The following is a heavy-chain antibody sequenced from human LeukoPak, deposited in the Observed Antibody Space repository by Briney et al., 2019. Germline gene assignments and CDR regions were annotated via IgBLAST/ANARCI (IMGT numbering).Heavy chain of an antibody. CDR3: ARGVYIAAAQYAY. V-gene: IGHV4-59*01. CDR1: GGSISSYY. CDR2: IYYSGTT. D-gene: IGHD6-13*01. Sequence: SETLSLTCTVFGGSISSYYWSWIRQPPGKGLEWIGYIYYSGTTNYNPSLKSRVTISVDTSKNQFSLKLSSVTAADTAVYYCARGVYIAAAQYAYWGQGTLVTVSS. J-gene: IGHJ4*02.